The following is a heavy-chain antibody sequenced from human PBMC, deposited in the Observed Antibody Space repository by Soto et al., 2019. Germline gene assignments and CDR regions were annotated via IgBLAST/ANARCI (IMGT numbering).Heavy chain of an antibody. V-gene: IGHV1-2*02. CDR2: INPNSGGT. CDR1: GYTFTGYY. J-gene: IGHJ6*02. Sequence: ASVKVSCKASGYTFTGYYMHWVRQAPGQGLEWMGWINPNSGGTNYAQKFQGRVTMTRDTSISTAYMELSRLRSDDTAVYYCARAEGYSYGPYYYYYGMDVWGQGPTVTVSS. D-gene: IGHD5-18*01. CDR3: ARAEGYSYGPYYYYYGMDV.